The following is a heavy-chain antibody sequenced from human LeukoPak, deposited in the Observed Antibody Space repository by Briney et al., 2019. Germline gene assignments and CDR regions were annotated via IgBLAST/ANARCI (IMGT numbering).Heavy chain of an antibody. D-gene: IGHD3-9*01. CDR3: ARVYPSARFLTGFDY. CDR2: ISAYNGNT. Sequence: ASVKVSCKASGYTFTSYGISWVRQAPGQGLEWMGWISAYNGNTNYAQKLQGRVTMTTDTSTSTAYMELRSLRSDDTAVYYCARVYPSARFLTGFDYWGQGTLVTVSS. V-gene: IGHV1-18*01. J-gene: IGHJ4*02. CDR1: GYTFTSYG.